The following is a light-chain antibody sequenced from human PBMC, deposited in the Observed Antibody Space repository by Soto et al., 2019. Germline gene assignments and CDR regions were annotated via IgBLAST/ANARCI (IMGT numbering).Light chain of an antibody. J-gene: IGKJ1*01. CDR3: QQRSNWPRT. Sequence: EIVLTQSPGTLSLSPGDRATVSCWASQSVSGYLAWYQQKLGQAPRLLIYDVSNRATGIPARFSGSGSGTDFTLTISSLEPEDFAVYYCQQRSNWPRTFGQGTKVDI. V-gene: IGKV3-11*01. CDR1: QSVSGY. CDR2: DVS.